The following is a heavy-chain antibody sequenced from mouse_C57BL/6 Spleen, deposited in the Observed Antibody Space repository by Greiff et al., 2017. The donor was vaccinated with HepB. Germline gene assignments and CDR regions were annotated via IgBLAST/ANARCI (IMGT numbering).Heavy chain of an antibody. CDR3: ARSLGSSYGYFDV. Sequence: VQLQQSGAELVRPGTSVKVSCKASGYAFTNYLIEWVKQRPGQGLEWIGVINPGSGGTNYNEKFKGKATLTADKSSSTAYMQLSSLTSEDSAVYFCARSLGSSYGYFDVWGTGTTVTVSS. CDR2: INPGSGGT. V-gene: IGHV1-54*01. D-gene: IGHD1-1*01. CDR1: GYAFTNYL. J-gene: IGHJ1*03.